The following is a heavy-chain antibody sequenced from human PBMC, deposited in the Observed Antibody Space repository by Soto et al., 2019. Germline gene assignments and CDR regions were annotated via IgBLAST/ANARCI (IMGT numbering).Heavy chain of an antibody. Sequence: QITLNESGPTQVKPRQTLTLTCTFSGFSLTTSGVGVGWIRQSPGKAPEWLALIYWDDGKRYSPSLKSRLTITKDTSKYQVVLTMADLDPADTATYYCAHRVLRMVFGLVTTTGIYFDFWCQGTPVAVSS. CDR3: AHRVLRMVFGLVTTTGIYFDF. D-gene: IGHD3-3*01. V-gene: IGHV2-5*02. CDR1: GFSLTTSGVG. J-gene: IGHJ4*02. CDR2: IYWDDGK.